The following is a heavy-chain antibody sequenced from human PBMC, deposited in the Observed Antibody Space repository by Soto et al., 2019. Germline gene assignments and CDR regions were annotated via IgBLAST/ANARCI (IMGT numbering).Heavy chain of an antibody. V-gene: IGHV4-30-2*01. Sequence: SETLSLTCNMSGDSYSISTYSWSWIRQPPGKALQWIGFIYQSGVTSYNPSLASRVSISLDRSNNQCSLKLKAVTTADTDVYFCADMPDTSGLRLVTWGPGTLVTVSS. J-gene: IGHJ1*01. CDR1: GDSYSISTYS. CDR2: IYQSGVT. CDR3: ADMPDTSGLRLVT. D-gene: IGHD6-19*01.